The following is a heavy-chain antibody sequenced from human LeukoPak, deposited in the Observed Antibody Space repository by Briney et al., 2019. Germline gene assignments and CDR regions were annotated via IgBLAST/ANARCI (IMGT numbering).Heavy chain of an antibody. CDR1: GFTFSSYA. D-gene: IGHD2-2*01. Sequence: PGGSLRLSCAASGFTFSSYAMHWVRQAPGKGLEYVSAISSNGGSTYYADSVKGRFTISRDNSKNTLYLQMGSLRAEDMAVYYCARDGGYCSSTSCYEEYYYGMDVWGKGTTATVSS. J-gene: IGHJ6*04. CDR3: ARDGGYCSSTSCYEEYYYGMDV. CDR2: ISSNGGST. V-gene: IGHV3-64*02.